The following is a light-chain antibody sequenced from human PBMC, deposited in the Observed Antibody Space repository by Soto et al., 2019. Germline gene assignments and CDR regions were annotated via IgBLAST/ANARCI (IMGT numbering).Light chain of an antibody. CDR1: SSDVGGYNY. J-gene: IGLJ2*01. CDR3: SSPV. CDR2: EVS. V-gene: IGLV2-8*01. Sequence: QSVLTQPPSASGSPGQSVTISCTGTSSDVGGYNYVSWYQQHPGKAPKLMIYEVSKRPSGVPDRFSGSKSGNTASLTVSGLQAEDEADYYCSSPVFGGGTKLTVL.